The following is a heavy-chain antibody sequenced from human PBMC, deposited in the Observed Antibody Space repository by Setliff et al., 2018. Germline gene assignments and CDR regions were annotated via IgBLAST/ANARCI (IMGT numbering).Heavy chain of an antibody. CDR3: ERGLRTYYFDY. Sequence: GGSLRLSCAASGFTVSSNYMSWVRQAPGKGLEWVSVIYSGGSTCYADSVKGRFTISRDNSKNTVYLEMNSLRAEDTAVYYCERGLRTYYFDYWGQGTLVTVSS. CDR2: IYSGGST. V-gene: IGHV3-53*01. CDR1: GFTVSSNY. J-gene: IGHJ4*02. D-gene: IGHD5-12*01.